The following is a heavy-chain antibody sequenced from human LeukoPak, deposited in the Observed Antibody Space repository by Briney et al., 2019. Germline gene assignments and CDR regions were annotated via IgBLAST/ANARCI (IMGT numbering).Heavy chain of an antibody. J-gene: IGHJ4*02. V-gene: IGHV4-59*01. CDR2: IYYSGST. Sequence: PSETLSLTCTVSGGSISSYYWSWIRQPPGKGLEWIGYIYYSGSTNYNPSLKSRVTISVDTSKNQFSLKLSSVTAADTAVYYCARVYYGSGSYSYYFDYWGQGTLVTVSS. CDR1: GGSISSYY. D-gene: IGHD3-10*01. CDR3: ARVYYGSGSYSYYFDY.